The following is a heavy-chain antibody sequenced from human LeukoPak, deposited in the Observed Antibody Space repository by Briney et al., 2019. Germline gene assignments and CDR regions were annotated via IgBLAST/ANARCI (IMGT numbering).Heavy chain of an antibody. CDR2: IYTSGST. CDR3: ARHMNWNHFAPFDP. CDR1: GGSISSYY. J-gene: IGHJ5*02. V-gene: IGHV4-4*09. Sequence: SETLSLTCTVSGGSISSYYWSWIRQPPGKGLEWIGYIYTSGSTNYNPSLKSRVTISVDTSKNQFSLKLSSVTAADTAVYYCARHMNWNHFAPFDPWGQGTLVTVSS. D-gene: IGHD1-14*01.